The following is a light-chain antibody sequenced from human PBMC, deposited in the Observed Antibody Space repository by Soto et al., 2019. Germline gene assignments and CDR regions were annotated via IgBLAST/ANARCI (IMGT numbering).Light chain of an antibody. CDR2: GAS. V-gene: IGKV1-9*01. CDR1: QAISSH. J-gene: IGKJ3*01. CDR3: QQLYSYPLT. Sequence: DIQLTQSPSFLSASVGGRGTMTCRASQAISSHLAWYQQKPGQAPNLLIYGASTFQSGVPPRCSGSGSGTQFTITISSLQPEDFATYYCQQLYSYPLTFGHGTTVDIK.